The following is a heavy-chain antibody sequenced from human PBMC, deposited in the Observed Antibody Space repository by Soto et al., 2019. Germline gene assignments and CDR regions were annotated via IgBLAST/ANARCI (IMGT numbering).Heavy chain of an antibody. D-gene: IGHD5-18*01. J-gene: IGHJ4*02. CDR3: ARETDTSMVDY. Sequence: ASVKVSCKTSGYNFSAYYFNWVRQAAGQGPEWMGWLNPRNGQTGYVQKFRGRVTMTRDTSIATVYLELSRLTSEDTAIYFCARETDTSMVDYWGKGNLGTVS. V-gene: IGHV1-8*01. CDR2: LNPRNGQT. CDR1: GYNFSAYY.